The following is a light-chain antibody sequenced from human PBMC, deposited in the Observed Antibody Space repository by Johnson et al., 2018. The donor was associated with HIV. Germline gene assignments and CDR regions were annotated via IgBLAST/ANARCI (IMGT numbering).Light chain of an antibody. CDR3: GTGDSSLRVGF. CDR2: DNN. J-gene: IGLJ1*01. Sequence: QSVLTQPPSVSAAPGQKVTISCSGSSSNIGNNYVSWYQHLPGTAPKLLIYDNNKRPSGIPDRFSGSKSGTSATLVITGLQTGDEADYYCGTGDSSLRVGFFGAGTKVTVL. CDR1: SSNIGNNY. V-gene: IGLV1-51*01.